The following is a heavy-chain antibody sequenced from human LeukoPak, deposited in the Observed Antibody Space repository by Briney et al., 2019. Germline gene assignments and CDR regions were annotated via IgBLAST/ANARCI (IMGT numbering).Heavy chain of an antibody. CDR2: INPSGGTT. D-gene: IGHD5-18*01. CDR3: ALSPTATALSDY. J-gene: IGHJ4*02. Sequence: GASVKVSCKASGYTFTSYHMHWVRQAPGQGLEWMGIINPSGGTTNYAQKFRGRVTMTRDMSTSTVYMELSSLRSEDTAVYYCALSPTATALSDYWGQGTLVTVSS. V-gene: IGHV1-46*01. CDR1: GYTFTSYH.